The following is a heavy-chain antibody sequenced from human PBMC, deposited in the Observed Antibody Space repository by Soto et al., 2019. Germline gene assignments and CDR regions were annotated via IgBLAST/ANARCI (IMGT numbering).Heavy chain of an antibody. CDR2: IIPFFHAA. V-gene: IGHV1-69*01. CDR1: ADTFSSSA. CDR3: ARDLLSNYHYSGMDV. J-gene: IGHJ6*02. Sequence: QVQLVQSGAEVKKPGSSVKVSCKASADTFSSSAFSWVRQAPGQGLEWMGGIIPFFHAANYAQRFQGRVTITEDESTSTVYMEMSSLRSEDTALYYCARDLLSNYHYSGMDVWGQGTTVTVSS. D-gene: IGHD3-10*01.